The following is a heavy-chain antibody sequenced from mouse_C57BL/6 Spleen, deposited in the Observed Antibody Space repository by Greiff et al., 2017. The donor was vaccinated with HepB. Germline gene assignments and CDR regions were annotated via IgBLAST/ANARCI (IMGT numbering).Heavy chain of an antibody. J-gene: IGHJ1*03. D-gene: IGHD2-5*01. V-gene: IGHV1-53*01. CDR2: INPSNGGT. Sequence: VQLQQSGAELAKPGASVKLSCKASGYTFTSYWMHWVKQRPGQGLEWIGNINPSNGGTNYNEKFKSKATLTVDKSSSTAYMQLSSLTSEDSAVYYCARGGLYYSNYGYFDVWGTGTTVTVSS. CDR1: GYTFTSYW. CDR3: ARGGLYYSNYGYFDV.